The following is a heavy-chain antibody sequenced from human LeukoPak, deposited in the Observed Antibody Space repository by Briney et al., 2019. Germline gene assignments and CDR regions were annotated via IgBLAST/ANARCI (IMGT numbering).Heavy chain of an antibody. CDR3: ARGPEGYGDYVDY. D-gene: IGHD4-17*01. CDR1: GYTFTGYY. CDR2: INPNSGGT. J-gene: IGHJ4*02. Sequence: ASVKVSCKASGYTFTGYYMHWVRQAPGQGLEWMGWINPNSGGTNYAQKFQGRVTMTRDTSISTAYMELRSLRSDDTAVYYCARGPEGYGDYVDYWGQGTLVTVSS. V-gene: IGHV1-2*02.